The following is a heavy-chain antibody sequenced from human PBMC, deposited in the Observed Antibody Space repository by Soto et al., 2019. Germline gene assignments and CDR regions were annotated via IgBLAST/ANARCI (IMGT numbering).Heavy chain of an antibody. D-gene: IGHD3-22*01. CDR1: GGSISSDDYY. CDR3: ARDLDGLHDDTSGPFPRPG. J-gene: IGHJ1*01. Sequence: SQTLSLTCSVSGGSISSDDYYWSWIRQAPGRGLEWIGYIHSSGSIYYNPSLKSRATMSIDTAGNQFSLKVSSVTVADTAVYYCARDLDGLHDDTSGPFPRPGWGQGTLVTVSS. V-gene: IGHV4-30-4*01. CDR2: IHSSGSI.